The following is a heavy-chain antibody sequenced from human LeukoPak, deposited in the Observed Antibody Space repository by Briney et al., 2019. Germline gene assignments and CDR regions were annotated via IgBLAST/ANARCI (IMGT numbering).Heavy chain of an antibody. J-gene: IGHJ4*02. V-gene: IGHV4-59*08. Sequence: SETLSLTCTVSGGSISSYYWSWIRQPPGKGLEWIGYIYYSGSTNYNPSLKSRVTISVDTSKNQFSLKLSSVTAADTAVYYCARQVVSGSYPLDYWGQGTLVTVSS. D-gene: IGHD1-26*01. CDR1: GGSISSYY. CDR2: IYYSGST. CDR3: ARQVVSGSYPLDY.